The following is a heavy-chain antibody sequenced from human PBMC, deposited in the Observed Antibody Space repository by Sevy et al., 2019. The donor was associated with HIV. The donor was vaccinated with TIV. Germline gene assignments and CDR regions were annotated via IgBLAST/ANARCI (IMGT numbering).Heavy chain of an antibody. J-gene: IGHJ6*02. CDR1: GFTFSSYG. Sequence: GGSLRLSCAASGFTFSSYGMHWVRQAPGKGLEWVAFIRYDGSNKYYADSVKGRFTISRDNSKNTLYLQMNSLRAEDTAVYYCASGGELVYYYYYGMDVWGQWTTVTVSS. D-gene: IGHD3-10*01. CDR3: ASGGELVYYYYYGMDV. CDR2: IRYDGSNK. V-gene: IGHV3-30*02.